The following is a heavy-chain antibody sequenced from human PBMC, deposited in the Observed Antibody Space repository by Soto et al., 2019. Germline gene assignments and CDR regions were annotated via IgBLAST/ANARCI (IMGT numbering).Heavy chain of an antibody. Sequence: QVQLQESGPGLVKPSETLSLTCTVSGGSIGDYYWSWIRQPPGKGLEWIGYIYYSGSTTYNPSLKSRVTISVDTSKNQFSLRLSSVTAADTAVYYCARGEYCSRTSCYAYAFDIWGQGTMVTVSS. D-gene: IGHD2-2*01. CDR3: ARGEYCSRTSCYAYAFDI. CDR2: IYYSGST. V-gene: IGHV4-59*01. CDR1: GGSIGDYY. J-gene: IGHJ3*02.